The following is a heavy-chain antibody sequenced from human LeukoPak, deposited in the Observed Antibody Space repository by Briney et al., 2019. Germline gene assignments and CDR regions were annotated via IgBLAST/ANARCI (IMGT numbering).Heavy chain of an antibody. CDR1: GDSITSYY. V-gene: IGHV4-59*01. Sequence: SETLSLTCTVSGDSITSYYWSWIRQPPGKGLEWIGYIYYSGSANYNPSLKSRVTTSINTSKNQFSLKLRSLTAADTAVYYCARWNYDIWTGHRYFDYWGQGTLVIVSS. D-gene: IGHD3/OR15-3a*01. CDR2: IYYSGSA. J-gene: IGHJ4*02. CDR3: ARWNYDIWTGHRYFDY.